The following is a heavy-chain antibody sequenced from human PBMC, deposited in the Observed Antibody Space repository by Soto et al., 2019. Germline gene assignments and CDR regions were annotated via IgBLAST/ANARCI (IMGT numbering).Heavy chain of an antibody. CDR1: GCTFSHYG. D-gene: IGHD2-21*01. CDR3: AGDWWEGGYCVGGGGCVGDF. J-gene: IGHJ4*02. V-gene: IGHV3-33*01. CDR2: IWHDGSEK. Sequence: QVQLVESGGGVVQPGTSLRLSCTVSGCTFSHYGFYWVRQPPGKGLEWVAFIWHDGSEKYYADSVKGRFTISRDSSKNTVFVQMNGLGAEDTAVYYCAGDWWEGGYCVGGGGCVGDFWGQGTMVSVSS.